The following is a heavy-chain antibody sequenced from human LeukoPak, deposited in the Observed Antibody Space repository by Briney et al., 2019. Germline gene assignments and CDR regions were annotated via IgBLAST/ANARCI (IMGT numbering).Heavy chain of an antibody. CDR3: ARVERLVVPAAMIWDNYCYGMDV. D-gene: IGHD2-2*01. Sequence: ASVKVSCKASGYTFTSYGISCVRQAPGQGLEWMGWISAYNGNTNYAQKLQGRVTMTTDTSTSTAYMELRSLRSDDTAVYYCARVERLVVPAAMIWDNYCYGMDVWGQGTTVTVSS. V-gene: IGHV1-18*01. J-gene: IGHJ6*02. CDR1: GYTFTSYG. CDR2: ISAYNGNT.